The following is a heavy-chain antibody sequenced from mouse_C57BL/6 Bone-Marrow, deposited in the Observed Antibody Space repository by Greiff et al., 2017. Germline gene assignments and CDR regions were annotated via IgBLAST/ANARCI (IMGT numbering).Heavy chain of an antibody. J-gene: IGHJ2*01. V-gene: IGHV2-5*01. CDR3: AKEYFDY. CDR1: GFSLTSYG. CDR2: IWRGGST. Sequence: QVQLKQSGPGLVQPSQSLSITCTVSGFSLTSYGVHWVRQSPGKGLAWLGVIWRGGSTDYNAAFMSRLNITKDNSKSQVFFKMNSLQADDTAIYYCAKEYFDYWGQGTTLTVSS.